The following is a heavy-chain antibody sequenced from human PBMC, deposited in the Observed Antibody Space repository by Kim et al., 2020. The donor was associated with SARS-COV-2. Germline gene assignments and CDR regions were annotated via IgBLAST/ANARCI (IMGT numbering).Heavy chain of an antibody. V-gene: IGHV3-33*06. J-gene: IGHJ5*02. CDR3: AKGGYNWNGWFDP. D-gene: IGHD1-1*01. Sequence: GGSLRLSCAASGFTFSSYGMHWVRQAPGKGLEWVAVIWYDGSNKYYADSVKGRFTISRDNSKNTLYLQMNSLRAEDTAVYYCAKGGYNWNGWFDPWGQGTLVTVSS. CDR2: IWYDGSNK. CDR1: GFTFSSYG.